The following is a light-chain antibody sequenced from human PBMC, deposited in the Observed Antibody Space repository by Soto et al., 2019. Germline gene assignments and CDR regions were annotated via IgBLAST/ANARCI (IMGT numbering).Light chain of an antibody. Sequence: EIVLTQSPGTLSLSPGQRATLSCRASESISRDYLAWYQQRLGQAPRLLIYGASSGATGIPDRFSGSGSGTDFTLTIRRLEPEDFAIYYCQQYGGVPYTFGQGTKVDIK. CDR1: ESISRDY. J-gene: IGKJ2*01. CDR3: QQYGGVPYT. CDR2: GAS. V-gene: IGKV3-20*01.